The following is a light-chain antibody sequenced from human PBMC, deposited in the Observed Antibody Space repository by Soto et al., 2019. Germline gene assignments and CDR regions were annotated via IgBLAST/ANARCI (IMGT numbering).Light chain of an antibody. CDR2: DVT. V-gene: IGLV2-14*03. J-gene: IGLJ2*01. CDR1: TYDIGYYDY. Sequence: QSALTQPASVSGSPGQSITISCTGTTYDIGYYDYVSWYQQHPGKAPKLIIYDVTYRPSGASDRFSGSKSSNTASLTISGLRAEDEAEYYCSSYTTSSTLVFGGGTKLTVL. CDR3: SSYTTSSTLV.